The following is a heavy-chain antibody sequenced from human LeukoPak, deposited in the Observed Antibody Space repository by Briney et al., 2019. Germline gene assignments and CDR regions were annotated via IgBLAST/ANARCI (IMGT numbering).Heavy chain of an antibody. D-gene: IGHD4-17*01. CDR3: ARGREGTTVTTFRSVWFDP. V-gene: IGHV1-69*04. J-gene: IGHJ5*02. Sequence: ASVKVSCKASGGTFSSYAISWVRQAPGQGLEWMGRIIPILGIANYAQKFQGRVTITADKSTSTAYMELSSLRSEDTAVYYCARGREGTTVTTFRSVWFDPWGQGTLVTVSS. CDR2: IIPILGIA. CDR1: GGTFSSYA.